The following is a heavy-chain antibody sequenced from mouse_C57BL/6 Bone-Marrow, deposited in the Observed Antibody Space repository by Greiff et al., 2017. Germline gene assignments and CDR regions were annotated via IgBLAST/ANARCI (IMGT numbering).Heavy chain of an antibody. V-gene: IGHV3-8*01. Sequence: VQLQQSGPGLAKPSQTLSLTCSVTGYSITSDYWNWIRKFPGNKLEYMGYISYSGSTYYNPSLKSPISITRDTSKNQYYLQLNSVTTEDTATYYCAREGYGYYDSYWYFDVWGTGTTVTVSS. CDR1: GYSITSDY. CDR3: AREGYGYYDSYWYFDV. J-gene: IGHJ1*03. CDR2: ISYSGST. D-gene: IGHD2-3*01.